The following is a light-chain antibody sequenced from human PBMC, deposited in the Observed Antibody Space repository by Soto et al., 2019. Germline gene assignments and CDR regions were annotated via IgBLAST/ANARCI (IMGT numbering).Light chain of an antibody. J-gene: IGKJ1*01. CDR1: QSVSSN. CDR3: QQYHDWPPWT. V-gene: IGKV3-15*01. Sequence: EIVMTQSPATLSVSPGERATLSCGASQSVSSNLAWYQQKPGQAPRLLIHGASTRATGIPTRFSGRGSGTEFTLTISRLQSDDFALYYCQQYHDWPPWTFGQGTQVQVK. CDR2: GAS.